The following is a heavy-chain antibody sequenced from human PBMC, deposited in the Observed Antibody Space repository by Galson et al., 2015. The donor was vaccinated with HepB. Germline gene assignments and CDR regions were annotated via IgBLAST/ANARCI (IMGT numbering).Heavy chain of an antibody. J-gene: IGHJ4*02. D-gene: IGHD5-24*01. CDR3: ARRSDVSGFDF. CDR2: ISDDGSDR. Sequence: SLRLSCAASGFTFRSYGMNWVRQAPGKGLEWVAFISDDGSDRYYADSVKGRFTISRDNAKNTLYLQMNSLRTEDTAVYYCARRSDVSGFDFWGQGTLVTVSS. V-gene: IGHV3-30*03. CDR1: GFTFRSYG.